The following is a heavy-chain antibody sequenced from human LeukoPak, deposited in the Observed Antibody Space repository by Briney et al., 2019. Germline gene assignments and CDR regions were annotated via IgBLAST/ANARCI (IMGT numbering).Heavy chain of an antibody. V-gene: IGHV3-48*03. CDR1: GFTFSSYE. D-gene: IGHD6-13*01. J-gene: IGHJ4*02. CDR2: ISTSGNSI. Sequence: GGSLRLSCAASGFTFSSYEMNWVRQAPGKGLEWVSYISTSGNSIYYADSVKGRFTISRDNAKNSLFLQMNSLRAEDTAVYYCATSQSSCPDYFDYWGQGTLVTVSS. CDR3: ATSQSSCPDYFDY.